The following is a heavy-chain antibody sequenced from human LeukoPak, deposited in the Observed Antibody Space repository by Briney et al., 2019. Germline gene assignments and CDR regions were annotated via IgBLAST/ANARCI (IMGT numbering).Heavy chain of an antibody. V-gene: IGHV3-21*04. J-gene: IGHJ4*02. CDR1: GFTFSSYS. CDR2: ISSSSSYI. Sequence: GGSLRLSCAASGFTFSSYSMNWVRQAPGKGLEWVSSISSSSSYIYYADSVKGRFTISRDNAKNSLYLQMNSLRAEDTAVYYCAKGQTKAAAGSSTDYWGQGTLVTVSS. CDR3: AKGQTKAAAGSSTDY. D-gene: IGHD6-13*01.